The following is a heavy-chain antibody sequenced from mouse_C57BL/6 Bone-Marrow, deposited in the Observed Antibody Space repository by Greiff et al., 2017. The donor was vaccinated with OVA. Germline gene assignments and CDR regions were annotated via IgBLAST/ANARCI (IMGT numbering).Heavy chain of an antibody. CDR2: IDPEDDET. D-gene: IGHD4-1*01. Sequence: EVQGVESGAELVKPGASVKLSCTASGFNIKDYYMHWVKQRTEQGLEWIGRIDPEDDETKYAPKFQGKATITADTSSNTAYLQLSSLTSEDTAVYYCARLTGTLFAYWGQGTLVTVSA. V-gene: IGHV14-2*01. CDR3: ARLTGTLFAY. J-gene: IGHJ3*01. CDR1: GFNIKDYY.